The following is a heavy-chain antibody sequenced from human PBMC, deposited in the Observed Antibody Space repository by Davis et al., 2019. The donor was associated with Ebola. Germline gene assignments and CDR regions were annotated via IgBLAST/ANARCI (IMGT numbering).Heavy chain of an antibody. CDR2: IWYDGSNK. J-gene: IGHJ4*02. CDR3: AREGGKAAGTGDY. CDR1: GFTFSSYG. D-gene: IGHD6-13*01. V-gene: IGHV3-33*01. Sequence: GESLKISCAASGFTFSSYGMHWVRQAPGKGLESVAVIWYDGSNKYYADSVKGRFTISRDNSKNTLYLQMNSLRAEDTAVYYCAREGGKAAGTGDYWGQGTLVTVSS.